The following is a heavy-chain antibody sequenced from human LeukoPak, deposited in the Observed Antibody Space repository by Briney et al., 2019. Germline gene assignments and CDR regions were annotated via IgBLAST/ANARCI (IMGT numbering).Heavy chain of an antibody. CDR3: ACTSSIAAGLDSFWFDP. Sequence: SETLSLTCTVSGGSISSYYWSWIRQPPRKGLEWIGYIYYSGSTNYNHSLNSRVTISVDTSKNQFSLKLSSVTAADTAVYYCACTSSIAAGLDSFWFDPWGQGTLVTVSS. V-gene: IGHV4-59*01. J-gene: IGHJ5*02. CDR2: IYYSGST. CDR1: GGSISSYY. D-gene: IGHD6-13*01.